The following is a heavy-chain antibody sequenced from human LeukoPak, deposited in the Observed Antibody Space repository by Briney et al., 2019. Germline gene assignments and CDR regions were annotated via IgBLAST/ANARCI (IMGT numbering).Heavy chain of an antibody. CDR1: GYTFTSYA. CDR3: VRGGPNSGGWTLDC. D-gene: IGHD6-19*01. J-gene: IGHJ4*02. V-gene: IGHV1-3*03. Sequence: GASVTVSCKTSGYTFTSYAIHWVRQAPGQRLEWMGCINGDNGNTQYSQNYQGRVIITRDTSARTGYMELSSLTSEDMGVFYCVRGGPNSGGWTLDCWGQGTLVSVSS. CDR2: INGDNGNT.